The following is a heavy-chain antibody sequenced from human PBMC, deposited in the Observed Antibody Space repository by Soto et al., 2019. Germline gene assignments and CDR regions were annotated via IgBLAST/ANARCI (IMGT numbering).Heavy chain of an antibody. CDR3: ARQSAAGIYYYYYFGMDV. D-gene: IGHD6-13*01. V-gene: IGHV4-39*01. Sequence: SETLSLTCTVPGCSISSSSYYWGWIRQPPGKGLEWIGSIYYSGSTYYNPSLKSRVTISVDTSKNQFSLKLSSVTAADTAVYYCARQSAAGIYYYYYFGMDVWGQGTTVT. CDR2: IYYSGST. CDR1: GCSISSSSYY. J-gene: IGHJ6*02.